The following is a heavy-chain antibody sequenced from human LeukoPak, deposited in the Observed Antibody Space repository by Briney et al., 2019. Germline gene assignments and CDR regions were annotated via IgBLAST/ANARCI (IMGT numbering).Heavy chain of an antibody. D-gene: IGHD4-23*01. Sequence: GGSLRLSCAASGFTVSSNYMSWVRQAPGKGLEWVSVIYSGGSTYYADSVKGRFTISRDSSKNTLYLQMNSLRAEDTAVYYCARQPFPLYGGNSEFDYWGQGTLVTVSS. J-gene: IGHJ4*02. CDR1: GFTVSSNY. CDR3: ARQPFPLYGGNSEFDY. V-gene: IGHV3-66*04. CDR2: IYSGGST.